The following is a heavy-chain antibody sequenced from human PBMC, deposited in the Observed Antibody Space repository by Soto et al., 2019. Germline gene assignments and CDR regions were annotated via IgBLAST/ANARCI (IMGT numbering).Heavy chain of an antibody. CDR2: ISSSSSYI. Sequence: GGSLRLSCAASGFTFSSYTMNWVRQAPGKGLEWVSSISSSSSYIYYADSVKGRFTISRDNAKNSLYLQMNSLRAEDTAVYYCARDSSYYTQYPWGQGTLVTVSS. D-gene: IGHD3-10*01. V-gene: IGHV3-21*01. J-gene: IGHJ5*02. CDR3: ARDSSYYTQYP. CDR1: GFTFSSYT.